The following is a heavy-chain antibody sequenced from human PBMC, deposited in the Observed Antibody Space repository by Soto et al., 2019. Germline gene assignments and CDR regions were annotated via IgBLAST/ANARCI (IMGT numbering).Heavy chain of an antibody. D-gene: IGHD3-9*01. J-gene: IGHJ4*02. CDR3: ARDHLDILTGYYAGYFDY. V-gene: IGHV1-46*01. Sequence: QVQLVQSGAEVQKPGASVKVSCKASGYTFTSYYMHWVRQAPGQGLEWMGIINPSGGSTSYAQKFQGRVTMTRDTSTSTVYMELSSLRSEDTAVYYCARDHLDILTGYYAGYFDYWGQGTLVTVSS. CDR2: INPSGGST. CDR1: GYTFTSYY.